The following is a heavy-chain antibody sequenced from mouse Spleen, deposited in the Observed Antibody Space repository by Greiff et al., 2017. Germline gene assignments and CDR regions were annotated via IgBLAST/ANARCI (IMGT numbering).Heavy chain of an antibody. CDR3: ARHEDYDEGFDY. Sequence: EVQLQQSGGDLVKPGGSLKLSCAASGFTFSSYGMSWVRQTPDKRLEWVATISSGGSYTYYPDSVKGRFTISRDNAKNTLYLQMSSLKSEDTAMYYCARHEDYDEGFDYWGQGTTLTVSS. V-gene: IGHV5-6*01. D-gene: IGHD2-4*01. CDR1: GFTFSSYG. J-gene: IGHJ2*01. CDR2: ISSGGSYT.